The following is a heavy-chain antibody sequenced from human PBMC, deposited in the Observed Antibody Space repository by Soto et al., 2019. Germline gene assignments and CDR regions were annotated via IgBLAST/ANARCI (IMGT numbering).Heavy chain of an antibody. CDR1: GFTFSSYA. D-gene: IGHD3-22*01. J-gene: IGHJ5*02. CDR3: AKVGDSSGYYYVRPNNWFDP. CDR2: ISGSGGST. V-gene: IGHV3-23*01. Sequence: GGSLRLSCAASGFTFSSYAMSWVRQAPGKGLEWVSAISGSGGSTYYADSVKGRFTISRDNSKNTLYLQMNSLRAEDTAVYYCAKVGDSSGYYYVRPNNWFDPWGQGTLVTVSS.